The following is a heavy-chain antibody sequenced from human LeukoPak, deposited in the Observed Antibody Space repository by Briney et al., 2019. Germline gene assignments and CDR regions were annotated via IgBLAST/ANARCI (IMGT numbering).Heavy chain of an antibody. D-gene: IGHD3-10*01. CDR1: GFTFSSYA. CDR3: AKDLILWFGEFDY. CDR2: VSGSGGST. Sequence: GGSLRLSCAASGFTFSSYAMSWVRQAPGKGLEWVSAVSGSGGSTYYADSVKGRFTISRDNSKNTLYLQMNSLRAEDTAVYYCAKDLILWFGEFDYWGQGTLVTVSS. J-gene: IGHJ4*02. V-gene: IGHV3-23*01.